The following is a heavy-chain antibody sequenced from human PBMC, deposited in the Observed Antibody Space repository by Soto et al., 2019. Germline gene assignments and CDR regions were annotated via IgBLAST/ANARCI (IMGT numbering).Heavy chain of an antibody. J-gene: IGHJ4*02. V-gene: IGHV3-7*04. CDR1: ESTVSRDW. D-gene: IGHD1-26*01. Sequence: HLVESGGGLVQTGGSLRLSCAIFESTVSRDWMNWVRQAPGKGLEWVAHINQDGSEKYYVDSVKGRFTISRDNAKKALYLQMNSLRPADTAMYYGSGGVGDAFWGKGTLVTVSS. CDR2: INQDGSEK. CDR3: SGGVGDAF.